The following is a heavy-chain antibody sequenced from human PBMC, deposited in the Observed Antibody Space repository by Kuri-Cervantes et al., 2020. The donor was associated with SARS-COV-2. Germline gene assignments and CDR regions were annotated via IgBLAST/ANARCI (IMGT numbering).Heavy chain of an antibody. V-gene: IGHV4-59*01. D-gene: IGHD3/OR15-3a*01. J-gene: IGHJ4*02. CDR3: SGRVDFSSVDY. Sequence: GSLRLSCTVSGDSITNYYLTWIRQPPGKGLEWIGYVSYNGATAYNPSLKSRVTMSLDTSKNQFSLRLSSVTAADTAVYYCSGRVDFSSVDYWGQGTLVSVSS. CDR2: VSYNGAT. CDR1: GDSITNYY.